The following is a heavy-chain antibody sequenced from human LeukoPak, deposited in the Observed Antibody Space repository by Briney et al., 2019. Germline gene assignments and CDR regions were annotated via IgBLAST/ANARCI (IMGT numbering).Heavy chain of an antibody. D-gene: IGHD1-26*01. CDR3: ARVAGGGVLFYFDY. J-gene: IGHJ4*02. CDR2: ISSSGNTI. Sequence: PGGSLRLSCVASGFTFSDYYMSWIRQAPGKGLEWASYISSSGNTIYYADSVKGRFTIPRNNAKNSLYLQMNSLRAEDTAVYYCARVAGGGVLFYFDYWGQGTLVTVSS. CDR1: GFTFSDYY. V-gene: IGHV3-11*01.